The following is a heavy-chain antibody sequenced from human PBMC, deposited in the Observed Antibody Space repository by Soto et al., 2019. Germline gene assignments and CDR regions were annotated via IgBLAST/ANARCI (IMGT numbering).Heavy chain of an antibody. CDR1: GGSFGKSA. V-gene: IGHV1-69*13. CDR2: FIPVYRTL. D-gene: IGHD3-3*01. Sequence: SVKVYCKASGGSFGKSAINWVRQTPGQGLECLGGFIPVYRTLNYAQKFQGRVTITADESTGTAYMTLSSLASDDTAVYYCATGVIWIGYFTVDSWGQGTRVTVSS. J-gene: IGHJ4*02. CDR3: ATGVIWIGYFTVDS.